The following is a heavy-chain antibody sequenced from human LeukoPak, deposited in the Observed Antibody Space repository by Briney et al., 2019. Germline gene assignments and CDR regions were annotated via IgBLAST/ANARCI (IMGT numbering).Heavy chain of an antibody. CDR2: ISSSGSTI. D-gene: IGHD3-3*01. CDR1: GFTFSSYE. J-gene: IGHJ5*02. CDR3: AKDPDFWSGNWFDP. V-gene: IGHV3-48*03. Sequence: GGSLRLSCAASGFTFSSYEMNWVRQAPGKGLEWVSYISSSGSTIYYADSVKGRFTISRDNSKNTLYLQMNSLRAEDTAVYYCAKDPDFWSGNWFDPWGQGTLVTVSS.